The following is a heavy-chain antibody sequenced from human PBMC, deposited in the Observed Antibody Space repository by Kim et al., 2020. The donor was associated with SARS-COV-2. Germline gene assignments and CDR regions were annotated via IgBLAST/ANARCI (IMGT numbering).Heavy chain of an antibody. Sequence: GGSLRLSCAASGFTFSRYDMNWVRQAPGKGLEWVSSISSSSTYIYYADSVKGRFTISRDNAKNSLYLQMNSLRAEDTAVYYCARDLGHYDFRPTFDHWGQGTLVTVSS. D-gene: IGHD3-3*01. V-gene: IGHV3-21*01. CDR1: GFTFSRYD. CDR2: ISSSSTYI. J-gene: IGHJ4*02. CDR3: ARDLGHYDFRPTFDH.